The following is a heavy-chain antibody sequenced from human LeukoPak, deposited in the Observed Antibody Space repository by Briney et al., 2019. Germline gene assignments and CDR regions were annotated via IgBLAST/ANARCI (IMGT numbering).Heavy chain of an antibody. CDR3: ARHSSPDYGDPGDWFDP. D-gene: IGHD4-17*01. V-gene: IGHV4-39*01. Sequence: SETLSLTCTVSGGSISSSSYYWGWIRQPPGKGLEWIGSIYYSGSTYYNPSLKSRVTISVDTSKNQFSLKLSSVTAADTAAYYCARHSSPDYGDPGDWFDPWGQGTLVTVSS. CDR1: GGSISSSSYY. CDR2: IYYSGST. J-gene: IGHJ5*02.